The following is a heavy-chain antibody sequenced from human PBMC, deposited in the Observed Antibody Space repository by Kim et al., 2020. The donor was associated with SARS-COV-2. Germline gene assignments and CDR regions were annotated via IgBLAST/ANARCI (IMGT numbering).Heavy chain of an antibody. CDR2: IYYSGST. D-gene: IGHD3-10*01. J-gene: IGHJ5*02. CDR1: GGSISSSSYY. Sequence: SETLSLTCTVSGGSISSSSYYWGWIRQPPGKGLEWIGSIYYSGSTYYNPSLKSRVTISVDTSKNQFSLKLSSVTAADTAVYYCARRIEWFGLRFDPWGQGTLVTVSS. CDR3: ARRIEWFGLRFDP. V-gene: IGHV4-39*01.